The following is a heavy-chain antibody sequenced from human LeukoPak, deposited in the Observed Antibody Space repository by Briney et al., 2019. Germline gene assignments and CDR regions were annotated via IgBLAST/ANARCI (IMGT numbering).Heavy chain of an antibody. D-gene: IGHD5-12*01. J-gene: IGHJ4*02. CDR1: GASITSSSYY. CDR2: NYYSGNT. CDR3: ARIGMVATNY. Sequence: SETLSLTCTVSGASITSSSYYWGWIRQPPGKGLEWIGSNYYSGNTYHNPSLKSRVTISVDTSKKQFSLRLSSVTAADAAVYYCARIGMVATNYWGQGTLVTVSS. V-gene: IGHV4-39*01.